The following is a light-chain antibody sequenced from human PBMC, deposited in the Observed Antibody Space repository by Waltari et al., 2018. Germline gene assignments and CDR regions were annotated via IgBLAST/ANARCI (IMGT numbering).Light chain of an antibody. J-gene: IGKJ2*01. CDR1: LSGLYSSNNKHY. Sequence: DIVTTQSADPLAVSEAERATIHRKSSLSGLYSSNNKHYLGWYQQKPGQPPELLISWASTRESGGPDRFRGSRSGTDFTLTISSLQAVDVAVYYCQQCYSSPYTFGQGTKLEIK. CDR3: QQCYSSPYT. V-gene: IGKV4-1*01. CDR2: WAS.